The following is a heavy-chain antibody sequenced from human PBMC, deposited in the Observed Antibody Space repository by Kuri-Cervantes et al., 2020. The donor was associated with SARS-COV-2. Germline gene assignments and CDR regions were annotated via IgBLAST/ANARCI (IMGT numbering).Heavy chain of an antibody. J-gene: IGHJ6*03. CDR2: IIPIFGTA. CDR3: ARVCGGYDFDYYYYYMDV. D-gene: IGHD5-12*01. CDR1: GYTFTSYA. V-gene: IGHV1-69*13. Sequence: SVKVSCKASGYTFTSYAISWVRQAPGQGLEWMGGIIPIFGTANYVQKFQGRVTITADESTSTAYMELSSLRSEDTAVYYCARVCGGYDFDYYYYYMDVWGKGTTVTVSS.